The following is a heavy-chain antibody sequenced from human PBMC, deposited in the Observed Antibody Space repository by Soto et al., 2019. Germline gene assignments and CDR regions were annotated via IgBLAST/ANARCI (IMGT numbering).Heavy chain of an antibody. CDR3: AKGEGSTSPVSTQDY. Sequence: GGSLRLSRAASAFTFSSYAMCWVRQAPGKGLEWVSAVSGSGDSTYYADSVKGRFTISRDNSKNTLYLQMNSLRAEDTAVYYYAKGEGSTSPVSTQDYWGQGTLVTVSS. CDR2: VSGSGDST. D-gene: IGHD3-10*01. CDR1: AFTFSSYA. J-gene: IGHJ4*02. V-gene: IGHV3-23*01.